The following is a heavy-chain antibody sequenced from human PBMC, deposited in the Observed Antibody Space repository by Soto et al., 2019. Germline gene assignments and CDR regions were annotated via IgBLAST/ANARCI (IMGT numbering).Heavy chain of an antibody. D-gene: IGHD3-10*01. CDR1: GGSVSSGSYY. CDR2: IYYSGST. Sequence: SETLSLTCTVSGGSVSSGSYYWSWIRQPPGKGLEWIGYIYYSGSTNYNPSLKSRVTISVDTSKNQFSLKLSSVTAADTAVYYCAGGSMVRGVISTYYYYYGMDVWGQGTTVTVSS. J-gene: IGHJ6*02. V-gene: IGHV4-61*01. CDR3: AGGSMVRGVISTYYYYYGMDV.